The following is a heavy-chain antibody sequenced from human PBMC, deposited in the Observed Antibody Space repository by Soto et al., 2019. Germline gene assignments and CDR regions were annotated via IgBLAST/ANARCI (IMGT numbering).Heavy chain of an antibody. CDR3: ARGRSLPTYYDILTGPAWFDP. CDR1: GYTFTSYY. V-gene: IGHV1-46*03. D-gene: IGHD3-9*01. J-gene: IGHJ5*02. Sequence: ASVKVSCTASGYTFTSYYMHWVRQAPGQGLEWMGIINPSGGSTSYAQKFQGRVTMTRDTSTSTVYMELSSLRSEDTAVYYCARGRSLPTYYDILTGPAWFDPWGQGTLVTVSS. CDR2: INPSGGST.